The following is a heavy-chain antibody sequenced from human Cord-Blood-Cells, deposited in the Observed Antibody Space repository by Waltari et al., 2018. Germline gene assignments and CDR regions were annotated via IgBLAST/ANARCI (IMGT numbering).Heavy chain of an antibody. J-gene: IGHJ3*02. CDR1: GYTFTGYY. D-gene: IGHD7-27*01. CDR3: ARVAAVLGIPERLDAFDI. Sequence: VQLVQSGAAVKKPAASVKDSCKASGYTFTGYYMHWVRQAPGPGLEWMGWINPNSGGTNYAQKCQGRVTMTRDTSISTAYMELSRLRSDDTAVYYCARVAAVLGIPERLDAFDIWGQGTMVTVSS. V-gene: IGHV1-2*02. CDR2: INPNSGGT.